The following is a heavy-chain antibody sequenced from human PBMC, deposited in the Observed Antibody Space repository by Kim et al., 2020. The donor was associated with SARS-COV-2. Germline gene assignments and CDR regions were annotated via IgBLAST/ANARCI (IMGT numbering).Heavy chain of an antibody. V-gene: IGHV3-23*01. CDR1: GFIFGNYA. Sequence: GGSLRLSCAASGFIFGNYAMTWVRQAPGKGLQWVSSIGGDGGNPRYSDSVKGRFTVSKDNSKDTLYLQMNSLRVEDTGFYYCAKDAIPYNKRLDWFDSWGQGTLVTVSS. D-gene: IGHD3-16*01. CDR3: AKDAIPYNKRLDWFDS. CDR2: IGGDGGNP. J-gene: IGHJ5*01.